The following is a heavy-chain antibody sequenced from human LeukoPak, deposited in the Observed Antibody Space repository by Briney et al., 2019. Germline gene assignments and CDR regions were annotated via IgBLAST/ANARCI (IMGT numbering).Heavy chain of an antibody. CDR2: VYATGGVA. J-gene: IGHJ4*02. CDR1: GHTFTNYH. V-gene: IGHV1-46*01. Sequence: GASVTVSCKASGHTFTNYHIHWVRQAPGQGVEWMGAVYATGGVAINTQTFPVRVTMTSDTSTGTVYMELTSLRFEDTAIYYCATEAPRSYYFDYWGQGIQVTVSS. CDR3: ATEAPRSYYFDY.